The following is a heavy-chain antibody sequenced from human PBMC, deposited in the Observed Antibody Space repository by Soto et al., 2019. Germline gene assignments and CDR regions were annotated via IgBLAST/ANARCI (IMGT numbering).Heavy chain of an antibody. D-gene: IGHD6-19*01. CDR3: ASAIAVDGTSIYYYGMDV. J-gene: IGHJ6*02. Sequence: SVKVSCKASGGTFSSYAISWVRQAPGQGLEWMGGIIPIFGTANYAQKFQGRVTITADESTSTAYMELSSLRSEDTAVYYCASAIAVDGTSIYYYGMDVWGQGTTVTVSS. V-gene: IGHV1-69*13. CDR1: GGTFSSYA. CDR2: IIPIFGTA.